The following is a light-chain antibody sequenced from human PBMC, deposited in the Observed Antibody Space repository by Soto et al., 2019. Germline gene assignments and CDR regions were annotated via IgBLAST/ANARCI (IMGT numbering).Light chain of an antibody. CDR1: NSDVVGYNY. CDR3: SSYTTSNTRQIV. J-gene: IGLJ1*01. CDR2: DVS. Sequence: QSVLTQPASVSGSPGQSITISCTGTNSDVVGYNYVSWYQQHPGKAPKFMIYDVSSRPSGVSDRFSDSKSGNTASLTISGLQAEDEADYYCSSYTTSNTRQIVFGTGTKVTVL. V-gene: IGLV2-14*01.